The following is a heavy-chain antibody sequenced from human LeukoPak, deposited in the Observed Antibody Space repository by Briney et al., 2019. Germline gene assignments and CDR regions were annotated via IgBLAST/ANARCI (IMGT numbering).Heavy chain of an antibody. CDR2: IKQDGSEK. J-gene: IGHJ6*03. D-gene: IGHD3-10*01. CDR1: GFSFSSYE. Sequence: PGGSLRLSCAASGFSFSSYEMNWVRQAPGKGLEWVANIKQDGSEKYYVDSVKGRFTISRDNAKNSLYLQMNSLRAEDTAVYYCARDYRAVRWFGKLTEIYYMDVWGKGTTVTISS. CDR3: ARDYRAVRWFGKLTEIYYMDV. V-gene: IGHV3-7*01.